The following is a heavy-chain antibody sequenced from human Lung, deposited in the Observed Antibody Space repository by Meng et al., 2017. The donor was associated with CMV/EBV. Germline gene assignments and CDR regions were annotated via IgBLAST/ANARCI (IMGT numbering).Heavy chain of an antibody. CDR1: GFTFSTYS. V-gene: IGHV3-48*04. Sequence: GGSXRLXXAASGFTFSTYSMNWVRQAPGKGLEWISYISSGSSTIYYADSVKGRFSISRDNAEKTLYLHVNNLRGEDTAVYYCAKGGGAGRSASDYWGQGTLVTVSS. J-gene: IGHJ4*02. D-gene: IGHD3-16*01. CDR3: AKGGGAGRSASDY. CDR2: ISSGSSTI.